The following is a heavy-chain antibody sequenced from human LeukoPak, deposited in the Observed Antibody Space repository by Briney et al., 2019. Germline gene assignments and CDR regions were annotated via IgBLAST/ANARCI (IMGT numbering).Heavy chain of an antibody. CDR2: ISAYNGNT. J-gene: IGHJ6*02. V-gene: IGHV1-18*01. D-gene: IGHD5-18*01. Sequence: RASVKVSCKASGYTFTDYGVSWVRQAPGQGLEWMGWISAYNGNTNYAQNLQGRVTMTTDTSTSTAYMELRSLRSDDTAVYYCARVWGSMVTGALYNSYGMDVWGQGTTVTVSS. CDR3: ARVWGSMVTGALYNSYGMDV. CDR1: GYTFTDYG.